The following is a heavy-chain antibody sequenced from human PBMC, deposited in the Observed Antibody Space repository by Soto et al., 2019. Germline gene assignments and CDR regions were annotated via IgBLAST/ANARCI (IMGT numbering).Heavy chain of an antibody. V-gene: IGHV1-18*01. D-gene: IGHD1-26*01. Sequence: QLQLVQTVADVKKPGASVKVSCKASGYTFTIYGISWVRQAPGQGLEWMGWISAYNANTNYAQKLQGRVTMTTDTSTNTAYMELRSLRSDDTAVYYWARDQVGATGDYWGQGTRVTVSS. CDR3: ARDQVGATGDY. J-gene: IGHJ4*02. CDR2: ISAYNANT. CDR1: GYTFTIYG.